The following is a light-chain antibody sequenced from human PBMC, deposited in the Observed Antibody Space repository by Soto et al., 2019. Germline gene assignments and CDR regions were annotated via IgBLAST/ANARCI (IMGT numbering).Light chain of an antibody. J-gene: IGKJ4*01. CDR3: QQYDTYPLT. Sequence: DIQLTQSPSTLSASVGDRVTITCRASQSLSDWLAWYQQIPGTAPKLLIYRASSFKDGVPSRFSGSGSGTEFTLTISSLQPDDFATYYCQQYDTYPLTFGGGTKVEIK. CDR1: QSLSDW. V-gene: IGKV1-5*03. CDR2: RAS.